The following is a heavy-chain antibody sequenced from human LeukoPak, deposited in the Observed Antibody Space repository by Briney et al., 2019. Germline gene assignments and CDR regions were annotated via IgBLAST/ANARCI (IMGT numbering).Heavy chain of an antibody. CDR3: ARESNYHGSGTGWFDP. CDR1: GYSISSGYY. CDR2: IYHSGST. D-gene: IGHD3-10*01. V-gene: IGHV4-38-2*02. J-gene: IGHJ5*02. Sequence: PSETLSLTCTVSGYSISSGYYWGWIRQPPGKGLEWIGSIYHSGSTYYNPSLKSRVTISVDTSKNQFSLKLSSVTAADTAVYYCARESNYHGSGTGWFDPWGQGTLVTVSS.